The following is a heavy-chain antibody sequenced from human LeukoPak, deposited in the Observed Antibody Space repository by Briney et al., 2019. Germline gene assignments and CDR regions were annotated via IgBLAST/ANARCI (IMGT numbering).Heavy chain of an antibody. CDR1: GGTFIIYA. V-gene: IGHV1-69*06. D-gene: IGHD4-17*01. CDR2: IIPIFGTA. CDR3: AREGMTTVTTGELLGI. J-gene: IGHJ3*02. Sequence: SVTVSFKASGGTFIIYAISWVRQAPGQGVEWMGGIIPIFGTANYAQKFQGRVTITADKSTSTAYMELSSLRSEDTAVYYCAREGMTTVTTGELLGIWGQGTMVTVSS.